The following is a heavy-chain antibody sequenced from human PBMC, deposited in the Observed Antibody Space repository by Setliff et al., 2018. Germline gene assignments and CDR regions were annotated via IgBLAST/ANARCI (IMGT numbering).Heavy chain of an antibody. CDR1: GYTFTSHY. CDR3: ASDVFPYHYEGAFDI. CDR2: INPSSGRT. J-gene: IGHJ3*02. Sequence: GASVKVSCKASGYTFTSHYMHWERQAPGLGLEWMGTINPSSGRTSYAQKFQGRVTMTRDTSTSTVSMDMSSLRSEDTAVYYCASDVFPYHYEGAFDIWGQGTMVTVSS. V-gene: IGHV1-46*01. D-gene: IGHD3-22*01.